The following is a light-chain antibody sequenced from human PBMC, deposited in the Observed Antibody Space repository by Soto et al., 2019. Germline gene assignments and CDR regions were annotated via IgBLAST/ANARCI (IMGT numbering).Light chain of an antibody. CDR2: SVS. V-gene: IGLV2-14*01. CDR3: SSYTNSATRV. J-gene: IGLJ3*02. CDR1: SSDVGDFTY. Sequence: QSALTQPASVSGSPGQSITISFTGTSSDVGDFTYVSWYQQYPGKAPKLMIYSVSHRPSGVSNRFSGSKSGNTASLTISGLQAEDEAEYYCSSYTNSATRVFGGGTKLTVL.